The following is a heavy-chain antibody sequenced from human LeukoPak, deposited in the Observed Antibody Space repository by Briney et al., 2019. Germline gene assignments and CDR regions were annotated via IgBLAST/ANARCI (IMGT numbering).Heavy chain of an antibody. CDR2: IIPIFGTA. CDR1: GGTFSSYA. Sequence: SVKVSCKTSGGTFSSYAISWVRQAPGQGLEWMGGIIPIFGTANYAQKFQGRVTITTDESTSTAYMELSSLRSEDTAVYYCARHHRAVYYFDYWGQGILVTVSS. D-gene: IGHD5-24*01. J-gene: IGHJ4*02. CDR3: ARHHRAVYYFDY. V-gene: IGHV1-69*05.